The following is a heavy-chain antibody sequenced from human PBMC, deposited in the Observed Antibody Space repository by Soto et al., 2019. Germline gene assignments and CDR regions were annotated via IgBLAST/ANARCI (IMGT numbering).Heavy chain of an antibody. CDR2: ISWDGGST. Sequence: GGSLRLSCAASGFTFDDYTTHWVRQAPGKGLEWVSLISWDGGSTYYADSVKGRFTISRDNSKNSLYLQMNSLRTEDTVLYYCAKDRGVWGSYRYFDYWGQGTLVTVSS. D-gene: IGHD3-16*02. J-gene: IGHJ4*02. CDR1: GFTFDDYT. CDR3: AKDRGVWGSYRYFDY. V-gene: IGHV3-43*01.